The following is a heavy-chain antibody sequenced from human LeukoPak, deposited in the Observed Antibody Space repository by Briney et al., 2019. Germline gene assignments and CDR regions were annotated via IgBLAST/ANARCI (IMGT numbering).Heavy chain of an antibody. CDR1: GGSISNYY. CDR2: IYYSGST. D-gene: IGHD1-26*01. CDR3: ARDRRRDRLHAFDI. J-gene: IGHJ3*02. Sequence: SETLSLTCTVSGGSISNYYWTWIRQPPGKELEWIACIYYSGSTNYNPSLKSRVAISVDTSKNQFSLKLSSVTAADTAVYYCARDRRRDRLHAFDIWGQGTMVTVSS. V-gene: IGHV4-59*01.